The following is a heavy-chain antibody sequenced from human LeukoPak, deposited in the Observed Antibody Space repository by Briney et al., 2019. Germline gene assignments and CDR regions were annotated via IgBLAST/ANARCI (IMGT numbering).Heavy chain of an antibody. V-gene: IGHV4-34*01. CDR2: INHSGST. D-gene: IGHD5-12*01. CDR3: ARGGGWLRYTNFDY. CDR1: GGSFSGYY. J-gene: IGHJ4*02. Sequence: ETLSLTCAVYGGSFSGYYWSWIRQPPGKGLEWIGEINHSGSTNYNPSLKSRVTISVDTSKNQFSLELSSVTAADTAVYYCARGGGWLRYTNFDYWGQGTLVTVSS.